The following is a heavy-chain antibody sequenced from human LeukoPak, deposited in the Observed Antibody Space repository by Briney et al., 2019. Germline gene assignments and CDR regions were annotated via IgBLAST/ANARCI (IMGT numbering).Heavy chain of an antibody. J-gene: IGHJ3*02. V-gene: IGHV4-39*07. D-gene: IGHD2-15*01. CDR2: VYHSGST. CDR3: ARHSYSASAGNPRAFDI. CDR1: GGSISSSNYY. Sequence: SETLSLTCTVSGGSISSSNYYWGWIRQPPGKGLEWIGNVYHSGSTYYNASLKSRLTMSVDTSKNQFSLRLSSVTAADTAVYYCARHSYSASAGNPRAFDIWGQGTMVTVSS.